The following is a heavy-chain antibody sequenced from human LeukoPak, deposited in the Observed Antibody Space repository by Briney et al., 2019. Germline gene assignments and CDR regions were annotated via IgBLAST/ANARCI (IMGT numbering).Heavy chain of an antibody. CDR1: GGSFSGYY. CDR2: INHSGST. D-gene: IGHD4/OR15-4a*01. J-gene: IGHJ4*02. V-gene: IGHV4-34*01. Sequence: SETLSLTCAVYGGSFSGYYWSWIRQPPGKGLEWIGEINHSGSTNYNPSLKSRVTISVDTSKNQFSLKLSSVTAADTAVYYCARQDATMVPRFDYWGQGTLVTVSS. CDR3: ARQDATMVPRFDY.